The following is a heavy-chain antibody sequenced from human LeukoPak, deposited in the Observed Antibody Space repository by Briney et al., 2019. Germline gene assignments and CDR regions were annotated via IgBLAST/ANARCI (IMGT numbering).Heavy chain of an antibody. V-gene: IGHV1-18*01. D-gene: IGHD2-21*01. CDR2: ISGYNGDT. CDR3: ARVGMGIGWYLEL. CDR1: GYAFRSYG. J-gene: IGHJ2*01. Sequence: GASVKVSCKASGYAFRSYGLSWVRQAPGQGLEWLGWISGYNGDTRYEQNFQGRVTLTIDTSTTTAYMELRSPRSDDTAVYYCARVGMGIGWYLELWGRGTLVTVSS.